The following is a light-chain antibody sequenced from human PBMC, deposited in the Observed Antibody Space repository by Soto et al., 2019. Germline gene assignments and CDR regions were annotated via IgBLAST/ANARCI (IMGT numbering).Light chain of an antibody. CDR1: QILLHSNGYNY. CDR3: MQGTHWPIT. CDR2: LGS. J-gene: IGKJ5*01. V-gene: IGKV2-28*01. Sequence: DIVMTQSPLSLPVTPREPACISFRSMQILLHSNGYNYLDWYLQKPGQSPQLLIYLGSNRSSGVPDRFSGSGSGTDFTLKISRVEAEDVGVYYCMQGTHWPITFGQGTRLEIK.